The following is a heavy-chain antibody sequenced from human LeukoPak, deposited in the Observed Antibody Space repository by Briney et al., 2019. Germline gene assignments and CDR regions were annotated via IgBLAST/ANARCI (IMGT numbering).Heavy chain of an antibody. CDR3: AAPRGYYDSSGYYYDFDY. CDR1: GFTVSSNY. D-gene: IGHD3-22*01. V-gene: IGHV3-53*01. Sequence: GGSLRLSCAASGFTVSSNYMSWVRQAPGKGLEWVSVIYSGGSTYYADSVKGRFTIPRDNSKNTLYLQMNSLRAEDTAVYYCAAPRGYYDSSGYYYDFDYWGQGTLVTVSS. CDR2: IYSGGST. J-gene: IGHJ4*02.